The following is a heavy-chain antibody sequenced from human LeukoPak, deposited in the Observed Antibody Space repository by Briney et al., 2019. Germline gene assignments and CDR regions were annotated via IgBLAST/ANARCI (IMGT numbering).Heavy chain of an antibody. V-gene: IGHV4-38-2*02. J-gene: IGHJ4*02. CDR2: VFASGRT. D-gene: IGHD2-15*01. CDR1: GYSISSGYY. Sequence: SETLSLTCVVSGYSISSGYYWGWIRQPPGKGLEWIGSVFASGRTYYNPSLKSRVTISVDTSKNQFSLKLSSVTAADVAVYYCAREGDCSGNSCYSSPLDGWGQGTLVTVSS. CDR3: AREGDCSGNSCYSSPLDG.